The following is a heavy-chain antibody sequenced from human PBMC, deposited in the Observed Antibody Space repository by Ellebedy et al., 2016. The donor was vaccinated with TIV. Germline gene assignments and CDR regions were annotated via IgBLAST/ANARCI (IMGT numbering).Heavy chain of an antibody. CDR2: ISSDSSTT. CDR3: ARLGYCSGGSCNFYYMDV. CDR1: GFTFSTYS. D-gene: IGHD2-15*01. J-gene: IGHJ6*03. Sequence: PGGSLRLSCAASGFTFSTYSMNWVRQAPGKGLEWVSYISSDSSTTYYADSVKGRFTISRDNAKNSLYLQMNSLRAEDTAVYYCARLGYCSGGSCNFYYMDVWGKGTTVTVSS. V-gene: IGHV3-48*04.